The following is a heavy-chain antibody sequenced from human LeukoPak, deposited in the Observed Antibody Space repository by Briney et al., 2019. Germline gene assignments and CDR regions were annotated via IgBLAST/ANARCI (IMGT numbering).Heavy chain of an antibody. Sequence: GGSLRLSCAASGFTFSSYAMSWVRQAPGKGLEWVSAISGSGGSTYYADSVKGRFTISRDNSKNTLYLQMNSLRAEDTAVYYCARDFTMIVVVPTGAGAFDIWGQGTMVTVSS. J-gene: IGHJ3*02. D-gene: IGHD3-22*01. CDR3: ARDFTMIVVVPTGAGAFDI. V-gene: IGHV3-23*01. CDR2: ISGSGGST. CDR1: GFTFSSYA.